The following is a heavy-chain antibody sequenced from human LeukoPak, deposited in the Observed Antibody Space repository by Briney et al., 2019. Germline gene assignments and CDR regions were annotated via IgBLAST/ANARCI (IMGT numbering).Heavy chain of an antibody. CDR1: GGSISSSSYY. J-gene: IGHJ4*02. D-gene: IGHD2-21*01. V-gene: IGHV4-39*07. Sequence: SETLSLTCTVSGGSISSSSYYWGWIRQPPGKGLEWIGRIYTSGSTNYNPSLKSRVTISVDTSKNQFSLKLSSVTAADTAVYYCARDQLENMVVPFDYWGQGTLVTVSS. CDR2: IYTSGST. CDR3: ARDQLENMVVPFDY.